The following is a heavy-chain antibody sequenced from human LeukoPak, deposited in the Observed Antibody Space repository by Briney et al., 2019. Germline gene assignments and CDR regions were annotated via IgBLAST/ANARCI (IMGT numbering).Heavy chain of an antibody. CDR2: IYYSGST. CDR1: GGSISSDY. V-gene: IGHV4-59*01. J-gene: IGHJ6*03. D-gene: IGHD5-18*01. CDR3: ARTTEGGYTYDYFYYYYMDV. Sequence: SETLSLTCTVSGGSISSDYWSWIRQPPGKGLEGIGYIYYSGSTNYNPSLKSRVTISVDTSKNQFSLKLSSVTAADTAVYYCARTTEGGYTYDYFYYYYMDVWGKGTTVTISS.